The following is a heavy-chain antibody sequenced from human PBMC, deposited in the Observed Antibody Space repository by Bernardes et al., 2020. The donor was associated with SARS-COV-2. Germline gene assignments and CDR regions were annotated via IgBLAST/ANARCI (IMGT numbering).Heavy chain of an antibody. V-gene: IGHV3-7*01. Sequence: GRSLRLSCSASGFTFSTYWMNWVRQAPGKGLEWVANIKQDGSDKFYVDSVKGRFTISRDNAKNSLYLQMNSLRDEDTAVYYCARAEIVVVPAARIGGDYFDYWGQGALVTVSS. J-gene: IGHJ4*02. D-gene: IGHD2-2*01. CDR1: GFTFSTYW. CDR3: ARAEIVVVPAARIGGDYFDY. CDR2: IKQDGSDK.